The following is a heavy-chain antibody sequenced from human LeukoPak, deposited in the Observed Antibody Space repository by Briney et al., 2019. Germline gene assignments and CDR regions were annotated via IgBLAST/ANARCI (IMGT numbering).Heavy chain of an antibody. D-gene: IGHD3-10*01. V-gene: IGHV3-21*01. CDR2: IGGSGSFM. Sequence: GGSLRLSCAASGFTFRTYVMKWVRQAPGKGLEWVSTIGGSGSFMYYADSVRGRFTISRDNAKNSLYLQMNSLRAEDAAVYYCAREDYSSGNPTIDNWGQGTLVTVSS. J-gene: IGHJ4*02. CDR3: AREDYSSGNPTIDN. CDR1: GFTFRTYV.